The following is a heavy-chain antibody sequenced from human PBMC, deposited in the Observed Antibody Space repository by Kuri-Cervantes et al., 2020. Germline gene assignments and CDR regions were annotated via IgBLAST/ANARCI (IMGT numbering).Heavy chain of an antibody. Sequence: ASVKVSCKASGYTFTSYDISWVRQATGQGLEWMGWMNPNSGNTGYAQRFQGRVTMTRDTSINTAYMEVSSLRTEDTAVYFCTRVLIRFGRGSWPDIWGQGTLVTVSS. D-gene: IGHD3-3*01. CDR2: MNPNSGNT. CDR3: TRVLIRFGRGSWPDI. CDR1: GYTFTSYD. J-gene: IGHJ4*02. V-gene: IGHV1-8*01.